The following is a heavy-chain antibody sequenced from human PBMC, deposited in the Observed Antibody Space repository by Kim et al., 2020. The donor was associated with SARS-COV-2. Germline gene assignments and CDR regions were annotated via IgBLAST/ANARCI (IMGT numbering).Heavy chain of an antibody. D-gene: IGHD1-7*01. CDR3: AKKGTASFDY. J-gene: IGHJ4*02. CDR1: GFTFSSNV. CDR2: ISESGDST. Sequence: GGSLRLSCAASGFTFSSNVMSWVRQAPGKGLEWVSAISESGDSTYYADSVKGRFTISRDNSKNTMYVQMNSLRAEDTALYFCAKKGTASFDYWGQGVLVT. V-gene: IGHV3-23*01.